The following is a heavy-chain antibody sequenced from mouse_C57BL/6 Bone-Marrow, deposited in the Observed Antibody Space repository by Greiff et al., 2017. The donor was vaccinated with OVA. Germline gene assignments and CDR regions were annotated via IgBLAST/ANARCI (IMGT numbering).Heavy chain of an antibody. CDR1: GYTFTSYW. J-gene: IGHJ1*03. CDR2: IYPGSGST. V-gene: IGHV1-55*01. Sequence: QVQLQQPGAELVKPGASVKMSCKASGYTFTSYWITWVKQRPGQGLEWIGDIYPGSGSTNYNATFNIKATLTVDTSSSTAYMQLSSLTSEDSAVYYCARWPPGAFDVWGTGTTVTVSS. CDR3: ARWPPGAFDV.